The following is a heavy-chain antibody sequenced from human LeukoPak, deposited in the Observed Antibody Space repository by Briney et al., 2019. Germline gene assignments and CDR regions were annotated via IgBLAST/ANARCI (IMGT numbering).Heavy chain of an antibody. D-gene: IGHD3-22*01. Sequence: PGGSLRLSCTASGFTFGDYAMSWVRQAPGKGLEWVGFIRSKAYGGTTEYAASVKGRFTISRDDSKSIAYLQMNSLKTEDTAVHYCTRVIRSYYYDSSGYYFFDYWGQGSLVTVSS. CDR1: GFTFGDYA. CDR3: TRVIRSYYYDSSGYYFFDY. CDR2: IRSKAYGGTT. J-gene: IGHJ4*02. V-gene: IGHV3-49*04.